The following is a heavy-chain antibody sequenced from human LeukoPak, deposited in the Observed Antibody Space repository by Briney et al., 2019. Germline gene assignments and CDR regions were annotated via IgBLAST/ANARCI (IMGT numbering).Heavy chain of an antibody. J-gene: IGHJ4*02. D-gene: IGHD3-3*01. CDR2: IKQDGTVK. CDR3: ARDLEFDFWSGSPGDY. CDR1: GFTFSSYG. Sequence: GGSLRLSCAASGFTFSSYGMHWVRQAPGKGLEWVANIKQDGTVKYYVDSVKGRFTLSRDNALYSVYLQMNSLRAEDTAVYYCARDLEFDFWSGSPGDYWGQGTLVTVSS. V-gene: IGHV3-7*01.